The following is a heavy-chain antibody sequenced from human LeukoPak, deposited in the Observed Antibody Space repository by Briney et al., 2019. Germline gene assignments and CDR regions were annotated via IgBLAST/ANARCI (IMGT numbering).Heavy chain of an antibody. D-gene: IGHD4-23*01. V-gene: IGHV4-59*01. CDR2: IYYSGST. Sequence: PSETLSLTCTVSGGSISSYYWSWIRQPPGKRLEWIGYIYYSGSTNYNPSLKSRVTISVDTSKNQFSLKLSSVTAADTAVYYCARAATTVAMFDYWGQGTLVTVSS. J-gene: IGHJ4*02. CDR1: GGSISSYY. CDR3: ARAATTVAMFDY.